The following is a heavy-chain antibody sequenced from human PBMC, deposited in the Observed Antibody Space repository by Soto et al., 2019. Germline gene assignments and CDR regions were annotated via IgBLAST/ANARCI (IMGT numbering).Heavy chain of an antibody. D-gene: IGHD6-19*01. Sequence: QVQLEQSGAEVKKPGASVKVSCKASGYTFSSYGISWVRQAPGQGLEWMGWISGYNGNTNYELKFQDRVTMTTDTSTNTAYMELRSLRSDDTAVYYCAREGIGVYYYVGMDVWGQGTTVTVSS. CDR2: ISGYNGNT. J-gene: IGHJ6*02. CDR1: GYTFSSYG. CDR3: AREGIGVYYYVGMDV. V-gene: IGHV1-18*01.